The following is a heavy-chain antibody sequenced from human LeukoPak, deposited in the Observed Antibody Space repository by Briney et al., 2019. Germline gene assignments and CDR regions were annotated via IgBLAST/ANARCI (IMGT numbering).Heavy chain of an antibody. CDR3: ARGGGYSFTYYYYHAVDV. J-gene: IGHJ6*02. D-gene: IGHD5-18*01. CDR1: GGSISSYY. V-gene: IGHV4-59*01. Sequence: SETLSLTCTVSGGSISSYYWSWIRQPPRKGLEWIGYIYHSGNTNYNPSLKSRVTISADTSKNQFALRLSSVTAADTAVYYCARGGGYSFTYYYYHAVDVWGQGTTVTVSS. CDR2: IYHSGNT.